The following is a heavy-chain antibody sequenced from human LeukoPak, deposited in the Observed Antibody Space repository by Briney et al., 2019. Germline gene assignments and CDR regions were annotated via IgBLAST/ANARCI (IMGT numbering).Heavy chain of an antibody. CDR3: ARDQSGWYLGFDI. Sequence: GRSVTLLFRASVFLFGACDVMGLRGSRGRGVEGVASISDGGRTNYYADSVKGRFTISRDNAKNSLYLQMNSLRAEDTAVYYCARDQSGWYLGFDIWGQGTMVTVSS. D-gene: IGHD6-19*01. J-gene: IGHJ3*02. V-gene: IGHV3-48*03. CDR2: ISDGGRTN. CDR1: VFLFGACD.